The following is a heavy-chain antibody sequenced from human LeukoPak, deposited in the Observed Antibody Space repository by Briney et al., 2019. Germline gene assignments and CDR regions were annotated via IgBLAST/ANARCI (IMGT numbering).Heavy chain of an antibody. J-gene: IGHJ3*02. CDR1: GGSLNDYN. D-gene: IGHD1-26*01. V-gene: IGHV4-34*01. Sequence: PSETLSLTCAVYGGSLNDYNWDWIRQPPGKGLEWIGEINHIGGTNYNPSLKSRVTISVDTSKNQFSLKVNSVIAADTAMYYCAREDRWEAFEIWGQGTMVTVSS. CDR2: INHIGGT. CDR3: AREDRWEAFEI.